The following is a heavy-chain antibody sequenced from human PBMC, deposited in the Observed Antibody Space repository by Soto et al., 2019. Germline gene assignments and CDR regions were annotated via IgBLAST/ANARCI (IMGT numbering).Heavy chain of an antibody. Sequence: LALTCTVSGGAVSSGTYYWSWIRQPPGKGLEWIGQIYFTGSTNYNPSLKSRVTMSLDTSRNQFSLKLSSVTAADTAVYYCTRGPPRVQWFDPWGLGTLVTVSS. V-gene: IGHV4-61*01. CDR2: IYFTGST. J-gene: IGHJ5*02. CDR1: GGAVSSGTYY. CDR3: TRGPPRVQWFDP.